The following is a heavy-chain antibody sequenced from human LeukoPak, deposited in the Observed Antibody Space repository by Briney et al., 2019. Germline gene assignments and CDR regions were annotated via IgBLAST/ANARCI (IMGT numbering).Heavy chain of an antibody. CDR1: GYTFTSYY. CDR3: ASAARGDNFGSSH. D-gene: IGHD2-21*01. CDR2: INPSGGST. Sequence: ASVKVSCKASGYTFTSYYMHWVRQAPGQGLEWMGIINPSGGSTSYAQKFQGRVTMTRDTSTSTVYMELTSLRAEDTAVYYCASAARGDNFGSSHWGQGTLVTVSS. J-gene: IGHJ4*02. V-gene: IGHV1-46*01.